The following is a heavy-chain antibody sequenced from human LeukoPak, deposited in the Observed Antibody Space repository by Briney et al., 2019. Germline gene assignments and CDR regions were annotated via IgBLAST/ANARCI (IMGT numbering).Heavy chain of an antibody. J-gene: IGHJ2*01. V-gene: IGHV4-4*07. Sequence: PSETLSLTCTVSGGSISGSYWNWVRQPAEKGLEWIRRIYTSGSTNYNPSLKSRVTMSVDTSKNQFSLKLSSVTAADTAVYYCARDALYCSSSSCYRYWYFDLWGRGTLVTVSS. D-gene: IGHD2-2*01. CDR3: ARDALYCSSSSCYRYWYFDL. CDR1: GGSISGSY. CDR2: IYTSGST.